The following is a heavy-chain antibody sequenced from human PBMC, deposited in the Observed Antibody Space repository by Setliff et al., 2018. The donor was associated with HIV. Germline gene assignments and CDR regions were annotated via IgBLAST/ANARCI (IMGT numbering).Heavy chain of an antibody. V-gene: IGHV1-2*02. J-gene: IGHJ4*02. D-gene: IGHD3-22*01. CDR3: ATRRVIVVVKSFDY. CDR2: INPNSGGT. CDR1: GYTFTNYY. Sequence: ASVKVSCKASGYTFTNYYMHWVRQAPGQGLEWMGWINPNSGGTNYAQKFQGRVTMTRDTSISTAYMELSRLRSDDTAVYYCATRRVIVVVKSFDYWGQGTLVTVSS.